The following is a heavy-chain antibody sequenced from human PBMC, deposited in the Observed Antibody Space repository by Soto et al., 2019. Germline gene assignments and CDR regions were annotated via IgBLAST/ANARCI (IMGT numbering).Heavy chain of an antibody. CDR2: IYYSGST. Sequence: QVQLQESGPGLVKPSQTLSLTCTVSGGSISSGDYYWSWIRQPPGKGLEWIGYIYYSGSTYYNPSLKSRVTISVDTSKNQFSLKLSSVTAADTAVYYCARAPPPRSYDSSGYSSPFEYWGQGTLVTVSS. D-gene: IGHD3-22*01. J-gene: IGHJ4*02. CDR3: ARAPPPRSYDSSGYSSPFEY. CDR1: GGSISSGDYY. V-gene: IGHV4-30-4*01.